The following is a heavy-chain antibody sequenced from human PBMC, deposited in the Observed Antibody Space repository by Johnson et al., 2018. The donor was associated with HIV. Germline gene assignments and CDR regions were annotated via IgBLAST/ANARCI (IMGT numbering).Heavy chain of an antibody. CDR2: IYSGGST. CDR1: GFTVSSNY. CDR3: ARAPRPDAFDI. V-gene: IGHV3-53*01. J-gene: IGHJ3*02. Sequence: VQLVESGGGLVQPGGSLRLSCAASGFTVSSNYMSWVRQAPGQGLEWVSVIYSGGSTYYADSVKGRFTISRDNSKNTLYLQMNSLRAEDTAVYYCARAPRPDAFDIWGQGTMVTVSS.